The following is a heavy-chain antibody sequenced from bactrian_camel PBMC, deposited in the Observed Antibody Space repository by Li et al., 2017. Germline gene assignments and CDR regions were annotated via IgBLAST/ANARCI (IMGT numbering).Heavy chain of an antibody. V-gene: IGHV3S55*01. CDR2: IQSDGRI. Sequence: VQLVESGGGSVQAGGSLKLSCAASGPTFDDRGMGWYREAPGNECDLVSAIQSDGRIYYADSVKGRFTFSQASNKNNVYLQMNNLKPEDTAMYYCAGAGTRVWEDCRGQGPRSPSP. J-gene: IGHJ4*01. CDR1: GPTFDDRG. D-gene: IGHD1*01.